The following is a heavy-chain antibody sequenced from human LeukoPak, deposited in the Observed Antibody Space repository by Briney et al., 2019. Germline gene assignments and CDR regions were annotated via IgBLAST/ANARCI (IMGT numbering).Heavy chain of an antibody. J-gene: IGHJ4*02. V-gene: IGHV3-48*04. CDR3: AKDRSGSYYNAFYFDY. CDR2: ISSSSSTI. D-gene: IGHD3-10*01. CDR1: GFTFSSYG. Sequence: GGSLRLSCAASGFTFSSYGMTWVRQAPGKGLEWVSYISSSSSTIYYADSVKGRFTISRDNAKNSLYLQMNSLRAEDTALYYCAKDRSGSYYNAFYFDYWGQGTLVTVSS.